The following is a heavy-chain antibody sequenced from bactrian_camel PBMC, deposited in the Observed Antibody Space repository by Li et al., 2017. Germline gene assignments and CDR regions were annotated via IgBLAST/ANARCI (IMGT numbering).Heavy chain of an antibody. V-gene: IGHV3S53*01. CDR3: AADLPYRFRLSFCGDPDVGVGY. CDR2: INSDGST. D-gene: IGHD4*01. J-gene: IGHJ6*01. Sequence: HVQLVESGGGSVQAGGSLRLSCVYSYSSYCVGWFRQAPGMEREGVAAINSDGSTSYADSVKGRFTLSQDNAENTIYLQMNSLKPEDTAVYYCAADLPYRFRLSFCGDPDVGVGYWGQGTQVTVS. CDR1: SYSSYC.